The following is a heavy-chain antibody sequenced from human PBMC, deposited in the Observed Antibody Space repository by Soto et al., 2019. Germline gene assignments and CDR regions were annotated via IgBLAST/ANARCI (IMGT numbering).Heavy chain of an antibody. CDR1: GGSISSSSYY. CDR2: IYYSGST. D-gene: IGHD5-12*01. CDR3: ARPTIKWNSGYDLRDNWFDP. Sequence: QLQLQESGPGLVKPSETLSLTCTVSGGSISSSSYYWGWIRQPPGKGLEWIGSIYYSGSTYYNPSLKSRVTISVDTSKNQFSLKLSSVTAADTAVYYCARPTIKWNSGYDLRDNWFDPWGQGTLVTVSS. V-gene: IGHV4-39*01. J-gene: IGHJ5*02.